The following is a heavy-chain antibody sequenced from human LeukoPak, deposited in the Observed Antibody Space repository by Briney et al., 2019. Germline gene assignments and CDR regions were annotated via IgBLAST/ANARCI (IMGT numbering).Heavy chain of an antibody. D-gene: IGHD6-19*01. CDR1: GGSFSGYY. CDR3: ARGGAWLVPDAFDI. Sequence: PSETLSLTCAVYGGSFSGYYWSWLRQPPGKGLEWIGEINHSGSTNYNPSLKSRVTISVDTSKNQFSLKLSSVTAADTAVYYCARGGAWLVPDAFDIWGQGTMVTVSS. CDR2: INHSGST. J-gene: IGHJ3*02. V-gene: IGHV4-34*01.